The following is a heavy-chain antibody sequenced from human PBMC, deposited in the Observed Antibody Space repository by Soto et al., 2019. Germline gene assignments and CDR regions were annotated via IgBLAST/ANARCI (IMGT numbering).Heavy chain of an antibody. D-gene: IGHD2-15*01. CDR2: VSHDGSNK. CDR1: GFTFSSHG. V-gene: IGHV3-30*18. J-gene: IGHJ4*02. Sequence: ESGGGVVQPGRSLRLSCAASGFTFSSHGMHWVRQAPGKGLEWVAVVSHDGSNKYYADSVKGRFTISRDNSKNTLYLEMNNLRAEDTAVYYCAKKWGVDCSGGTCYYFDHWGQGTLVTVSS. CDR3: AKKWGVDCSGGTCYYFDH.